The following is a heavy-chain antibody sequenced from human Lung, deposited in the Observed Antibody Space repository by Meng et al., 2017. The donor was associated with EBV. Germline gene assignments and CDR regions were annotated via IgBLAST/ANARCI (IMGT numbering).Heavy chain of an antibody. D-gene: IGHD4-17*01. CDR3: ARGGDWQYYGVYFDY. V-gene: IGHV4-34*01. CDR1: GGSFSGYS. Sequence: QVQLKQWGGGLLKPCEPLSLICAVYGGSFSGYSCGWVRKPPGKGLEWIGKIHHSGSTNYNPSLKSRVTISVDTSKNQFSLKLSSVTAADTAVYYCARGGDWQYYGVYFDYWGQGTLVTVSS. J-gene: IGHJ4*02. CDR2: IHHSGST.